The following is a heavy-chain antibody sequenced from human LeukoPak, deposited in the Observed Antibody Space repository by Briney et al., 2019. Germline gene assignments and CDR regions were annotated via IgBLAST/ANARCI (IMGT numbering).Heavy chain of an antibody. CDR3: AKDYDILTGYYGPFDP. CDR1: GFTFSSYG. D-gene: IGHD3-9*01. CDR2: ISGSGGST. Sequence: GGSLRLSCAASGFTFSSYGMSWVRQAPGKGLEWVSAISGSGGSTYYADSVKGRFTISRDNSKNTLYLQMNSLRAEDTAVYYRAKDYDILTGYYGPFDPWGQGTLVTVSS. J-gene: IGHJ5*02. V-gene: IGHV3-23*01.